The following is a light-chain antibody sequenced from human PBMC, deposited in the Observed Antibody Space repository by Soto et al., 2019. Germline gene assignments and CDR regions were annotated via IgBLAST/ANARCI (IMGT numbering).Light chain of an antibody. V-gene: IGKV3-20*01. CDR1: QSVSSNY. CDR2: IAS. CDR3: QQDGTSPWT. Sequence: EIVLTQSPGTLSLFPGERATLSCRATQSVSSNYLAWYQQKPGQAPRLLIYIASSRATGIPDRFSGSGSGTDFTLTISRLEPEDFAVYYCQQDGTSPWTLGERTKVEI. J-gene: IGKJ1*01.